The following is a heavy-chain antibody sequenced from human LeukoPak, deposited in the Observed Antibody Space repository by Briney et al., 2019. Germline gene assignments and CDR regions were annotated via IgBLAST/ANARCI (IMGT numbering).Heavy chain of an antibody. CDR2: INPSGGST. Sequence: ASVKVSCKASGYTFTSYDINWVRQAPGQGLEWMGIINPSGGSTSYAQKFQGRVTMTRDTSTSTVYMELSSLRSEDTAVYYCARAGRGSSWYDYWGQGTLVTVSS. CDR1: GYTFTSYD. D-gene: IGHD6-13*01. J-gene: IGHJ4*02. CDR3: ARAGRGSSWYDY. V-gene: IGHV1-46*01.